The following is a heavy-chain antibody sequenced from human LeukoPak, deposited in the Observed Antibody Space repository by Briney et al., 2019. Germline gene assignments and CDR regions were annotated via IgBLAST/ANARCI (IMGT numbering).Heavy chain of an antibody. CDR3: ARIPEGQTAYFDY. CDR2: IYHSGRT. V-gene: IGHV4-38-2*01. Sequence: SDTLSLTCAVSYYSITSGYFWGWIRQPPGREPQWIGSIYHSGRTYYNPSPMSRVTMSVDTSKNQFSLTLTSVTAADTAVYYCARIPEGQTAYFDYWGQGSLVAVSS. J-gene: IGHJ4*02. CDR1: YYSITSGYF. D-gene: IGHD2-21*02.